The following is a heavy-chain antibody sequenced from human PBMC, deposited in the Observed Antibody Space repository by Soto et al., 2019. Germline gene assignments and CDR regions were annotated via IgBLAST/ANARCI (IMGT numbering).Heavy chain of an antibody. D-gene: IGHD6-13*01. V-gene: IGHV4-39*07. J-gene: IGHJ4*02. CDR1: GGSIRSSSYY. CDR3: ARDASTIAAAGYFDY. CDR2: IYYSGST. Sequence: SETLSLTCTVSGGSIRSSSYYRGWIRQPPGKGLEWIGSIYYSGSTYYNPSLKSRVTISVDTSKNQFSLKLSSVTAADTAVYYCARDASTIAAAGYFDYWGQRTLVTVSS.